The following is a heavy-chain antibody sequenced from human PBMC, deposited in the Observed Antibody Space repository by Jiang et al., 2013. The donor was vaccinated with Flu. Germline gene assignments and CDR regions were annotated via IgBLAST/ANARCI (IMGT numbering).Heavy chain of an antibody. CDR3: ARDYDYGGNPSAFDI. D-gene: IGHD4-23*01. CDR1: GYSFISYW. J-gene: IGHJ3*02. V-gene: IGHV5-51*01. CDR2: IYPGDSDT. Sequence: GAEVKKPGESLKISCKGSGYSFISYWIGWVRQMPGKGLEWMGIIYPGDSDTRYSPSFQGQVTISADKSISTAYLQWSSLKASDTAMYYCARDYDYGGNPSAFDIWGQGTMVTVSS.